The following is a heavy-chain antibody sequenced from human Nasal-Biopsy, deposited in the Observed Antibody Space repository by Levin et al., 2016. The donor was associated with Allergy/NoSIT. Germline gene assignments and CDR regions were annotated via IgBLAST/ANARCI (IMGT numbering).Heavy chain of an antibody. D-gene: IGHD3-10*01. CDR1: GFTFRSYA. J-gene: IGHJ2*01. CDR3: MKETLPTPGSWYFDL. CDR2: IAKDEGDP. V-gene: IGHV3-64D*06. Sequence: GESLKISCSASGFTFRSYAMYWVRQAPGKGLEYVSSIAKDEGDPDYADSVKGRFTISRDNSKNTLFLQMSSLRAEDAGVYYCMKETLPTPGSWYFDLWGRGTLVSVSS.